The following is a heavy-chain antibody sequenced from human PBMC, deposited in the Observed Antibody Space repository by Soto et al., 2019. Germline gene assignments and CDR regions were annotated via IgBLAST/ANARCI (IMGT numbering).Heavy chain of an antibody. D-gene: IGHD6-19*01. V-gene: IGHV3-21*01. J-gene: IGHJ1*01. Sequence: GGSLRLSCAASGFTFSSYSMNWVRQAPGKGLEWVSSISSSSSYIYYADSVKGRFTISRDNAKNSLYLQMNSLRAEDTAVYYCARSNLPGXAVAGTLASRYFQHWGQGTLVTVSS. CDR2: ISSSSSYI. CDR1: GFTFSSYS. CDR3: ARSNLPGXAVAGTLASRYFQH.